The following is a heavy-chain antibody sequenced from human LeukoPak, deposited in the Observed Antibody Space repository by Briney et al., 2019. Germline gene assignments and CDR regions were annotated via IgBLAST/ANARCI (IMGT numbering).Heavy chain of an antibody. Sequence: SETLSLTCTVSGGSISSYYWSWIRQPPGKGLEWIGYIYYSGSTKHNPSLKSRVTISVDTSKNQFSLKLSSVTAADTAVYYCARLGIAAMIFDYWGQGTLVTVSS. J-gene: IGHJ4*02. CDR2: IYYSGST. CDR1: GGSISSYY. V-gene: IGHV4-59*12. D-gene: IGHD6-13*01. CDR3: ARLGIAAMIFDY.